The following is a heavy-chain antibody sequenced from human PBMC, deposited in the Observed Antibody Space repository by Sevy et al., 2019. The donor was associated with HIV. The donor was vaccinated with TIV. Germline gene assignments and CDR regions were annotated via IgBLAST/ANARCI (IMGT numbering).Heavy chain of an antibody. CDR1: GFPFTTDA. V-gene: IGHV3-30-3*01. Sequence: GGSLRLSCAASGFPFTTDAVHWVHQAPGKELEWLAVISFNGGNKFYADSVRGRFTISRDNSENTMYLQMNSLRVEDTAMYYCARDVSGGERLGQLSAYFDYWGQGTLVTVSS. J-gene: IGHJ4*02. CDR3: ARDVSGGERLGQLSAYFDY. D-gene: IGHD3-16*02. CDR2: ISFNGGNK.